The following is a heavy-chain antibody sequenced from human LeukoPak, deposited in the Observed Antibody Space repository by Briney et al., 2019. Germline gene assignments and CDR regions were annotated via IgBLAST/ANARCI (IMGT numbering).Heavy chain of an antibody. CDR2: ISGSGHNT. CDR1: GFTFSAYA. CDR3: AKDPNGDYVGAFDN. D-gene: IGHD4-17*01. J-gene: IGHJ3*02. Sequence: GGSLRLSCAASGFTFSAYAMIWVRQAPGKGLEWVSAISGSGHNTYYADSVKGRFAISRDNSKNTLYLQMSSLRAEDAAVYYCAKDPNGDYVGAFDNWGQGTMVIVSS. V-gene: IGHV3-23*01.